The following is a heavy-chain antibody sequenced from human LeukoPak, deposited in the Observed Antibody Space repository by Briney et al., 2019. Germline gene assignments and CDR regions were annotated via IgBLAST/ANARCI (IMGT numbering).Heavy chain of an antibody. CDR3: ARSGITVTTMDNWWFGDWFDP. D-gene: IGHD4-17*01. CDR2: MNPNSGNT. V-gene: IGHV1-8*01. J-gene: IGHJ5*02. CDR1: GYTFTSYD. Sequence: ASVKVSCKASGYTFTSYDINWVRQATGQGLEWMGWMNPNSGNTDYAQKFQGRVTMTSNTSISTAYMELSSLRSEDTAVYYCARSGITVTTMDNWWFGDWFDPWGQGTLVTVSS.